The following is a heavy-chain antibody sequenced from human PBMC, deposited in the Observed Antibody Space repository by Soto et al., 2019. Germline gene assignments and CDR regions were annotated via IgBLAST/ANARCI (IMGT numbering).Heavy chain of an antibody. CDR2: ISSDGHHQ. D-gene: IGHD3-22*01. J-gene: IGHJ4*02. V-gene: IGHV3-30*03. CDR3: SRGTYYPQSSGLHADY. CDR1: GFTFNYYA. Sequence: GASLRLSCATSGFTFNYYAMYWVRQAPGQGLEWVAMISSDGHHQFYVDNLRGRFTVSRDNSKNTLFLQMNSLRPEDTAVYYCSRGTYYPQSSGLHADYWGPGTVVTISS.